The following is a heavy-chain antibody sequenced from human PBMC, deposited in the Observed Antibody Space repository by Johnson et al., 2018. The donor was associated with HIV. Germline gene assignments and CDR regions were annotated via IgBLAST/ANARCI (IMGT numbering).Heavy chain of an antibody. J-gene: IGHJ3*02. D-gene: IGHD2-15*01. CDR1: GFTFSSYA. CDR3: ARDLGVVVATNAFDI. Sequence: VQLVESGGGLVQPGRSLRLSCAASGFTFSSYAIHWVRQAPGKGLEWVAVISYDGSNKNYADSVKGRFTISRDNSKNTLYLQMNSLRAEDTAVYYCARDLGVVVATNAFDIWGQGTMVTVSS. CDR2: ISYDGSNK. V-gene: IGHV3-30*04.